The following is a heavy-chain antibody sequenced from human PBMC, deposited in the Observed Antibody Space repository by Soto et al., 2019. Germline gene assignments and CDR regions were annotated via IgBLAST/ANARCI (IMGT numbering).Heavy chain of an antibody. V-gene: IGHV3-15*01. CDR3: TTSDVDMTTGAKPDY. J-gene: IGHJ4*02. D-gene: IGHD4-4*01. Sequence: EVQLVESGGGLVKPGGSLRLSCAASGFTFSNAWMSWVRQAPGKGLEWVGRIKSKTDGGTTDYAAPVKGRFTISRDDSKNTLYLQMNSLKTEDTAVYYCTTSDVDMTTGAKPDYWGQGTLVTVSS. CDR2: IKSKTDGGTT. CDR1: GFTFSNAW.